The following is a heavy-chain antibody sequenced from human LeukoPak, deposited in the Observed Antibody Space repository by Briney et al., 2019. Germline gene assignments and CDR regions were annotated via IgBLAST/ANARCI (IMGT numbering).Heavy chain of an antibody. CDR3: AWGGSGYYAY. J-gene: IGHJ4*02. CDR1: GFAFGKYS. V-gene: IGHV3-23*01. D-gene: IGHD3-3*01. CDR2: ISGSGDST. Sequence: GGSLRLSCAASGFAFGKYSINWVRQAPGKGLEWVSVISGSGDSTYYADSVKGRFTISRDNSKNTLYLQMNSLRAEDTAVYYCAWGGSGYYAYWGQGTQVTVSS.